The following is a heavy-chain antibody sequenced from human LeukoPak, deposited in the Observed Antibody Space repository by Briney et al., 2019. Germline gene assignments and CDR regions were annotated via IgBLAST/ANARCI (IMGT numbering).Heavy chain of an antibody. V-gene: IGHV3-74*01. Sequence: GGSLRLSCAASGFTFSSYWMHWVRQAPGKGLVWVSRINSDGSSTSYADSVKGQFTISRDNAKNTLYLQMNSLRAEDTAVYYCARDRGYYGSGSYTFDYWGQGTLVTVSS. CDR3: ARDRGYYGSGSYTFDY. J-gene: IGHJ4*02. CDR1: GFTFSSYW. D-gene: IGHD3-10*01. CDR2: INSDGSST.